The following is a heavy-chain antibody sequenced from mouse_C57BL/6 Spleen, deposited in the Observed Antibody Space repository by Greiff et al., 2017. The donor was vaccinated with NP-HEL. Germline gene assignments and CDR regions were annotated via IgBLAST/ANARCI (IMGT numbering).Heavy chain of an antibody. CDR2: ISSGSSTI. CDR1: GFTFSDYG. V-gene: IGHV5-17*01. CDR3: ARDTAHEDFDY. J-gene: IGHJ2*01. Sequence: VQLKQSGGGLVKPGGSLKLSCAASGFTFSDYGMHWVRQAPEKGLEWVAYISSGSSTIYYADTVKGRFTISRDNAKNTLFLQMTSLRSEDTAMYYCARDTAHEDFDYWGQGTTLTVSS. D-gene: IGHD3-1*01.